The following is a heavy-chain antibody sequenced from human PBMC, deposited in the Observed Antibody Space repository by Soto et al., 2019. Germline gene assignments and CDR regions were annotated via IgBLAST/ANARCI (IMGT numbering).Heavy chain of an antibody. CDR2: IIPIFGTA. CDR3: ARAPGYSGYDSAEDFDY. Sequence: QVQLEQSGAEVKKPGSSVKVSCKASGGTFSSYAISWVRQAPGQGFEWMGGIIPIFGTANYAQKFQGRVTITADESTSTAYMELSSVRSEDTAVYYCARAPGYSGYDSAEDFDYWGQGTLVTVSS. CDR1: GGTFSSYA. J-gene: IGHJ4*02. D-gene: IGHD5-12*01. V-gene: IGHV1-69*01.